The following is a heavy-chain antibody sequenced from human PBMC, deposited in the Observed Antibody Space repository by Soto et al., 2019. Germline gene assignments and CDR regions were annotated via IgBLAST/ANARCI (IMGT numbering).Heavy chain of an antibody. CDR1: GFTFSSYG. Sequence: GSLRLSCAASGFTFSSYGMHWVRQAPGKGLEWVAVISYDGSNKYYADSVKGRFTISRDNSKNTLYLQMNSLRAEDTAVYYCAKDRTVVVTISYFDYWGQGTLVTVSS. J-gene: IGHJ4*02. V-gene: IGHV3-30*18. CDR2: ISYDGSNK. CDR3: AKDRTVVVTISYFDY. D-gene: IGHD3-22*01.